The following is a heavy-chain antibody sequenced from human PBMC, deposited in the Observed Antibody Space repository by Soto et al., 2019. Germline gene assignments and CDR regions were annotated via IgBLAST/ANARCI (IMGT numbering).Heavy chain of an antibody. Sequence: QVQLVESGGGVVQPGRSLRLSCAASGFTFSSYAMHWVRQAPGKGLEWVAVISYDGSNKYYADSVKGRFTISRDSSKNTLYLQMTSLRAEDTAVYYCARHKRDLRFLEWSYYFDYWGQGTLVTVSS. CDR2: ISYDGSNK. J-gene: IGHJ4*02. V-gene: IGHV3-30-3*01. CDR1: GFTFSSYA. CDR3: ARHKRDLRFLEWSYYFDY. D-gene: IGHD3-3*01.